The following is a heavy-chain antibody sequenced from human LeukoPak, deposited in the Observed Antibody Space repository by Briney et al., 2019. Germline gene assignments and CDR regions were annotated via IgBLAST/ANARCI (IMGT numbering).Heavy chain of an antibody. D-gene: IGHD1-26*01. Sequence: PGGSLRLSCAASGFTVSNNYMSRVRQAPGSGLEWVSVIHSDGSTYYAGSVKGRFTISRDSSKNTLFLQMNSLRAEDTAVYYCARHCGGSYNPLILCYWGQGTLVTVSS. CDR2: IHSDGST. CDR1: GFTVSNNY. V-gene: IGHV3-53*01. CDR3: ARHCGGSYNPLILCY. J-gene: IGHJ4*02.